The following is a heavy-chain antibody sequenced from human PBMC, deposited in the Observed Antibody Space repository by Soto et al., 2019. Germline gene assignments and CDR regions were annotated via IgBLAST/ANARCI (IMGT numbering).Heavy chain of an antibody. V-gene: IGHV3-9*01. CDR1: GFTFDDYA. CDR3: AKYTRYGHSSGSNGY. J-gene: IGHJ4*02. CDR2: VSWNSGSI. Sequence: GGSLRLSCAASGFTFDDYAMHWVRRGPGKGLEWVSVVSWNSGSIGYADSVKCRFTTSRENANNSLYQQMNSLSAETAALYYCAKYTRYGHSSGSNGYWGQGTLVTVSS. D-gene: IGHD6-19*01.